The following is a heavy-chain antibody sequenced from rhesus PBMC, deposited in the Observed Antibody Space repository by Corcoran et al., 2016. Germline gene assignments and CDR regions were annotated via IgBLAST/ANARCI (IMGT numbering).Heavy chain of an antibody. CDR2: ISGSGGST. D-gene: IGHD1-26*01. CDR1: GGSISSNY. J-gene: IGHJ3*01. Sequence: QLQLQESGPGLVKPSETLSLTCAVSGGSISSNYWSWIRQPPGKGLEGNGRISGSGGSTDYNPTLKSRVTISTDTSKNQFSLKLSSVTAADTAVYYCAREEYNWNYGAFDFWGQGLRVTVSS. V-gene: IGHV4-173*01. CDR3: AREEYNWNYGAFDF.